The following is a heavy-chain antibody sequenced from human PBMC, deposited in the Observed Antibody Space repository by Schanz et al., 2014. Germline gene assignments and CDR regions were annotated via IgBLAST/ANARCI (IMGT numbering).Heavy chain of an antibody. CDR2: IVPIAGIT. D-gene: IGHD3-10*01. CDR1: GYTFTSYD. J-gene: IGHJ4*02. Sequence: VQLVQSGAEVKRPGASVRVSCKASGYTFTSYDFNWVRQAPGQGLEWMGRIVPIAGITNYAQRFQGRVTITADKSSDTAYMELSSLTSEDTAVHYCARGRGFYDYWGQGTLVTVSS. CDR3: ARGRGFYDY. V-gene: IGHV1-69*09.